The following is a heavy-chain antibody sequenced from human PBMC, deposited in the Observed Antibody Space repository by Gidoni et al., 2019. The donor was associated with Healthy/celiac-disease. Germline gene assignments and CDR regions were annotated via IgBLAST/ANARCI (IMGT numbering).Heavy chain of an antibody. Sequence: AISGSGGSTSYADSVKGRFTISRDNSKNTLYLQMNSLRAEDTAVYYCAKDQTKNYYDRYFDLWGRGTLVTVSS. J-gene: IGHJ2*01. V-gene: IGHV3-23*01. CDR2: ISGSGGST. CDR3: AKDQTKNYYDRYFDL. D-gene: IGHD3-22*01.